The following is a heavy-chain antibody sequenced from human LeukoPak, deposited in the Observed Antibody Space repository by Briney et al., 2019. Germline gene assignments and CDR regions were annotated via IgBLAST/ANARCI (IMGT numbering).Heavy chain of an antibody. D-gene: IGHD3-10*01. Sequence: SETLSLTCTVSGDSVNSGAYYWSWLRQPAGKEPEWIGRIYPLETTNYNPSLKSRVTISVDTSKNQFSLKLSSVTAADTAVYYCARVEEGYGSGRRENYYYYYMDVWGKGTTVTISS. J-gene: IGHJ6*03. V-gene: IGHV4-61*10. CDR1: GDSVNSGAYY. CDR2: IYPLETT. CDR3: ARVEEGYGSGRRENYYYYYMDV.